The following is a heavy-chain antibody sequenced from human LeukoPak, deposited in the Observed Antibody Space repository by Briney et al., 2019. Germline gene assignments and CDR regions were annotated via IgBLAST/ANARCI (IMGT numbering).Heavy chain of an antibody. V-gene: IGHV4-59*01. CDR3: AREGGRITGSRDAFDI. J-gene: IGHJ3*02. Sequence: PSETLSLTCTVSGGSMINYYWRWIRQPPGKGLEWIGYIYYSGTTDYNPSVKSRVSMSVDTSKNQFSLRLRSVTAADTAVYYCAREGGRITGSRDAFDIWGQGTMVTVSS. CDR2: IYYSGTT. D-gene: IGHD1-20*01. CDR1: GGSMINYY.